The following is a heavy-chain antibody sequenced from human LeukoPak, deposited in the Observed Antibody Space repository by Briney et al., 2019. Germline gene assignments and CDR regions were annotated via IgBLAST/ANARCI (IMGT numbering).Heavy chain of an antibody. CDR2: TYYRSKWYN. CDR3: ARDFGTTGWHTFDY. V-gene: IGHV6-1*01. Sequence: SQTLSLTCVVSGDSVSSKNGAWNWIRQSPSRGLEWLGRTYYRSKWYNDYAESMEGRMTISQDTSKNQYSLHLNSVTPDDTAAYYCARDFGTTGWHTFDYWGQGTLVTVSS. J-gene: IGHJ4*02. CDR1: GDSVSSKNGA. D-gene: IGHD6-19*01.